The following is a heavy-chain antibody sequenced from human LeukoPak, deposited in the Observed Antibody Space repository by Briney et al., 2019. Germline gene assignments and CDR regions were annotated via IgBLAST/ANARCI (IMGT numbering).Heavy chain of an antibody. J-gene: IGHJ4*02. CDR1: GGSISSYY. CDR2: IYYSGST. V-gene: IGHV4-59*01. D-gene: IGHD3-10*01. Sequence: SETLSLTCTVSGGSISSYYWSWIRQPPGKGLEWIGYIYYSGSTNYNPSLKSRVTISVDTSKNQFSLKLSSVTAADTAVYYCARVDGMVRGVILDYWGQGTLVTVSS. CDR3: ARVDGMVRGVILDY.